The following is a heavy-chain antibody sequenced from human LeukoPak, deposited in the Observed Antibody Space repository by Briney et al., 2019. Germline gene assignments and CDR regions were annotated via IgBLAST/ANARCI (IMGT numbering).Heavy chain of an antibody. CDR3: ASLSSGYYQYYYYMDV. CDR1: GYTFTSYD. D-gene: IGHD3-22*01. J-gene: IGHJ6*03. V-gene: IGHV1-2*02. CDR2: MNPNSGGT. Sequence: GASVKVSCKASGYTFTSYDINWVRQATGQGLEWMGLMNPNSGGTNYAQKFQGRVTMTRDTSISTAYMELSRLRSDDTAVYYCASLSSGYYQYYYYMDVWGKGTTVTVSS.